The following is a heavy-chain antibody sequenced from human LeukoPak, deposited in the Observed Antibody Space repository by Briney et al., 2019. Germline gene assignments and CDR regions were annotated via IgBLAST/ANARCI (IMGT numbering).Heavy chain of an antibody. CDR1: GFTFSSFS. J-gene: IGHJ3*02. CDR3: ARVSVDAFDI. CDR2: ISSGSSSI. V-gene: IGHV3-48*02. Sequence: PGGSLRLSCAASGFTFSSFSMNWVRQAPGKGLEWLSYISSGSSSIYYADSVQGRFTISRDNARNSLYLQMNSLRDEDTAVYYCARVSVDAFDIWGQGTMVTVSS.